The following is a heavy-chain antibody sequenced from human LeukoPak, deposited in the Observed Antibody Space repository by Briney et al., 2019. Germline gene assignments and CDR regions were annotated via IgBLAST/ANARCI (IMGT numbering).Heavy chain of an antibody. CDR3: ARDRRWGCGGDCYTNWFDP. CDR1: GFTFSDHY. J-gene: IGHJ5*02. V-gene: IGHV3-11*06. CDR2: ISSSSSYT. Sequence: PGGSLRLSCAASGFTFSDHYMSWIRQAPGKGLEWVSYISSSSSYTNYADSVKGRFTISRDNAKNSLYLQMNSLRAEDTAVYYCARDRRWGCGGDCYTNWFDPWGQGTLVTVSS. D-gene: IGHD2-21*02.